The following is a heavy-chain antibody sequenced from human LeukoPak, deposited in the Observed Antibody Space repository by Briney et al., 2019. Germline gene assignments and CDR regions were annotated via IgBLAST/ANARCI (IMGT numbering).Heavy chain of an antibody. CDR3: ARVTGTYFDY. Sequence: ASVKVSRKASGYTFSNYVIHWVRQAPGQRLEWMGWINAGNRNTMYSPKFQGRVTITRDTSATTAYMELSSLRFEDTAVYYCARVTGTYFDYWGQGSLVTVSS. V-gene: IGHV1-3*01. CDR2: INAGNRNT. J-gene: IGHJ4*02. D-gene: IGHD3-9*01. CDR1: GYTFSNYV.